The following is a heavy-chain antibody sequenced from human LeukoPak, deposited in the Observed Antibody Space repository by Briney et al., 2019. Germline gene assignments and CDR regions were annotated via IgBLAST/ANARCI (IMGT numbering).Heavy chain of an antibody. CDR1: GYTFTSYD. Sequence: ASVKVSCKASGYTFTSYDINWVRQAPGQGLEWMGWINPNSGGTNYAQKFQGRVTMTRDTSISTAYMELSRLRSDDTAVYYCARSLYYSGYANYWGQGTLVTVSS. D-gene: IGHD5-12*01. J-gene: IGHJ4*02. V-gene: IGHV1-2*02. CDR2: INPNSGGT. CDR3: ARSLYYSGYANY.